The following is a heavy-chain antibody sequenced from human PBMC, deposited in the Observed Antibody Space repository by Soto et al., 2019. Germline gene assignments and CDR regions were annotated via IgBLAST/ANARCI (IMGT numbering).Heavy chain of an antibody. CDR2: IMPGSSHI. J-gene: IGHJ3*02. Sequence: GGSLRLSCAASGFTFSIYSMNWVRQAPGKGLEWVSYIMPGSSHIFYADSVKGRFTISRDNAKNSLYLQMNSLRAEDTAVYYCARDESIAKQWLVRFAFDIWGQGTMVTVSS. CDR3: ARDESIAKQWLVRFAFDI. CDR1: GFTFSIYS. D-gene: IGHD6-19*01. V-gene: IGHV3-48*01.